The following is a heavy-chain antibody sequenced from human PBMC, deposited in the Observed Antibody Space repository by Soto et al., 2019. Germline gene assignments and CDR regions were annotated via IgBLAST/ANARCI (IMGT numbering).Heavy chain of an antibody. D-gene: IGHD6-6*01. V-gene: IGHV1-69*06. J-gene: IGHJ5*02. CDR2: IIPIFGTA. CDR3: ARNLWQLVGWFDP. CDR1: GGTFSSYA. Sequence: SVKVSRKASGGTFSSYAISWVRQAPGQGLEWMGGIIPIFGTANYAQKFQGRVTITADKSTSTAYMALSSLRSEDTAVYYCARNLWQLVGWFDPWGQGTLVTVSS.